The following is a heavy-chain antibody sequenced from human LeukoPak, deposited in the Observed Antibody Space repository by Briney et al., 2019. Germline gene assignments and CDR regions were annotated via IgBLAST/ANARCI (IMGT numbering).Heavy chain of an antibody. V-gene: IGHV4-59*12. CDR2: IYYSGST. CDR3: ARVAEGYFDY. J-gene: IGHJ4*02. CDR1: GGSISSYY. Sequence: SETLSLTCTVSGGSISSYYWSWIRQPPGKGLEWIGYIYYSGSTNYNPSLKSRVIISVDTSKNQFSLKLSSVTAADTAVYYCARVAEGYFDYWGQGTLVTVSS.